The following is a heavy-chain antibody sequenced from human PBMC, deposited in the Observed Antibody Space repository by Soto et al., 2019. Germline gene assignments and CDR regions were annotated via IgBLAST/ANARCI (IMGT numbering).Heavy chain of an antibody. Sequence: ASVKVSCKSSGYTFTSYDINWVRQATGQGLEWMGWMNPNSGNTGYPQRFQGRVTMTRNTSTSTAYMELSSLRSEDTAVYYCARARYNWNPAYYYMDVWGKGTTVTVSS. V-gene: IGHV1-8*01. CDR3: ARARYNWNPAYYYMDV. CDR2: MNPNSGNT. CDR1: GYTFTSYD. D-gene: IGHD1-20*01. J-gene: IGHJ6*03.